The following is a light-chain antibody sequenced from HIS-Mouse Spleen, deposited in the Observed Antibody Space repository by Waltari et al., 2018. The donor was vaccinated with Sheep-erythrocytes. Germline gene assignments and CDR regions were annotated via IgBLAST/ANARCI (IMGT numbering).Light chain of an antibody. V-gene: IGLV2-11*01. CDR3: CSYAGSYTYV. J-gene: IGLJ1*01. CDR1: SSDFGGYNY. Sequence: QSALTQPRSVSGSPGQSVTISCAGTSSDFGGYNYVIWYQQHPVQAPKLMIYDVSKRPSGVPDRFSGSKSGNTASLTISGLQAEDEADYYCCSYAGSYTYVFGTGTKVTVL. CDR2: DVS.